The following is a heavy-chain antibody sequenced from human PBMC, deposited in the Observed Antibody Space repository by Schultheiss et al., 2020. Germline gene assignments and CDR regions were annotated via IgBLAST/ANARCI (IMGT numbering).Heavy chain of an antibody. Sequence: GESLKISCAASGFTFSSYAMSWVRQAPGKGLEWVSAISGSGGSTYYADSVKGRFTISRDNSKNTLSLQMDSLRAEDTAVYYCAKPPLRATAVSTDYFDYWGQGTLVTVSS. CDR2: ISGSGGST. CDR1: GFTFSSYA. V-gene: IGHV3-23*01. D-gene: IGHD4-11*01. J-gene: IGHJ4*02. CDR3: AKPPLRATAVSTDYFDY.